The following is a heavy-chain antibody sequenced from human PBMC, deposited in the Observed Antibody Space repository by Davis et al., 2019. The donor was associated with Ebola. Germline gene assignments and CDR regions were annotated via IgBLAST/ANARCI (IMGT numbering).Heavy chain of an antibody. J-gene: IGHJ4*02. CDR2: IWYDGSNK. CDR1: GFTFSSYG. V-gene: IGHV3-33*01. Sequence: GESLKISCAASGFTFSSYGMHWVRQAPGKGLEWVAVIWYDGSNKYYADSVKGRFTISRDNSKNTLYLQMNSLRAEDTAVYYCARDRDYGSGTFDYWGQGTLVTVSS. D-gene: IGHD3-10*01. CDR3: ARDRDYGSGTFDY.